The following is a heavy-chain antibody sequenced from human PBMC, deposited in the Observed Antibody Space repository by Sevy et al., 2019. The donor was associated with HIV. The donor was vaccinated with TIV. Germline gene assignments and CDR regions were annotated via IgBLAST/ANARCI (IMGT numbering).Heavy chain of an antibody. D-gene: IGHD5-12*01. Sequence: GGSLRLSCAASGFTFSSYAMSWVRQAPGKGLEWVSAISGGGGSTFYADSVKGRFTISRANSKNTLYLQMNSLRAEDKAVYYCAKESREGYNFIDPDAFDIWGQGTMVTVSS. CDR3: AKESREGYNFIDPDAFDI. J-gene: IGHJ3*02. CDR2: ISGGGGST. CDR1: GFTFSSYA. V-gene: IGHV3-23*01.